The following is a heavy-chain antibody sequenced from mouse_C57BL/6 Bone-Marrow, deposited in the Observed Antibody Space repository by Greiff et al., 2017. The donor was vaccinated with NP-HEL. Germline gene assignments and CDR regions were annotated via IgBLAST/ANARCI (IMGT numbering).Heavy chain of an antibody. V-gene: IGHV8-8*01. Sequence: QVQLKESGPGILQPSQTLSLTCSFSGFSLSTFGMGVGWIRQPSGKGLEWLAHIWWDDDKYYNPALKSRLTISKDTSKNPVFLKLAYVDTADTDTYDCARLYYCGSLWYFDVGGTGTTVTVSS. CDR1: GFSLSTFGMG. J-gene: IGHJ1*03. CDR3: ARLYYCGSLWYFDV. CDR2: IWWDDDK. D-gene: IGHD1-1*01.